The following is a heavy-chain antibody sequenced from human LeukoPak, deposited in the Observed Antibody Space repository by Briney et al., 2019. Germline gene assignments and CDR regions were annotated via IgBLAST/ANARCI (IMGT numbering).Heavy chain of an antibody. J-gene: IGHJ4*02. Sequence: SETLSLTCTVSGGSISSYYWSWIRQPPGKGLEWIGYIYYSGSTNYSPSLKSRVTISVDTSKNQFSLKLSSVTAADTAVYYCARHPEYSGYDLRYYFDYWGQGTLVTVSS. V-gene: IGHV4-59*08. CDR1: GGSISSYY. CDR3: ARHPEYSGYDLRYYFDY. CDR2: IYYSGST. D-gene: IGHD5-12*01.